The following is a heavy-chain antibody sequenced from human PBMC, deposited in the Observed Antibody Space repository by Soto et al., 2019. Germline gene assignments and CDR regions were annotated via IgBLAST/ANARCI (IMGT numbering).Heavy chain of an antibody. Sequence: QLQLQESGPGLVKPSETLSLTCTVSGGSISSSSYYWGWIRQPPGKGLEWIGSIYYSGSTYYNPSLKSRVTISRDTAKNQFFLELSSVTAADTAVYYCARHRGLYLDGFAIWGQGTMVTVSS. CDR1: GGSISSSSYY. J-gene: IGHJ3*02. CDR3: ARHRGLYLDGFAI. V-gene: IGHV4-39*01. CDR2: IYYSGST. D-gene: IGHD2-8*01.